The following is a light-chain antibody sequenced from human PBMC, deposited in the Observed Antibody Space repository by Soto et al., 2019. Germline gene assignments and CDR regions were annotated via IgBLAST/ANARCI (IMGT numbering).Light chain of an antibody. CDR2: LNSDGSH. J-gene: IGLJ2*01. Sequence: QLVLTQSPSASASPGASVKLTCTLSSGHSRYAIAWHQQQPEKGPRYLMKLNSDGSHSKGDGIPDRFSGSSSGAERYLTISSLQSEDEADYYCQTWGTGTVVFGGGTKLTVL. CDR3: QTWGTGTVV. CDR1: SGHSRYA. V-gene: IGLV4-69*01.